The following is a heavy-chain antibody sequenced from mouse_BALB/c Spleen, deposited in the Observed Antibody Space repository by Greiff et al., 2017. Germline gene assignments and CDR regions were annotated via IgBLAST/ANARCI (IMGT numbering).Heavy chain of an antibody. D-gene: IGHD2-2*01. V-gene: IGHV5-15*02. CDR3: ERIYNGYDDYFDY. CDR2: ISNLAYSI. Sequence: EVHLVESGGGLVQPGGSRKLSCAASGFTFSDYGMAWVRQAPGKGLEWVAVISNLAYSIYYADTVKGRFTISRENAKNTLYLEMNSLRSEDTAMSYCERIYNGYDDYFDYWGQGTTRTVSS. J-gene: IGHJ2*01. CDR1: GFTFSDYG.